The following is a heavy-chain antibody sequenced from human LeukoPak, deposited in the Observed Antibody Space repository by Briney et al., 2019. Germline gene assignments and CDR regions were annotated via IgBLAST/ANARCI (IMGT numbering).Heavy chain of an antibody. V-gene: IGHV5-51*01. CDR1: GYSFTSYW. Sequence: RGESLKISCKGSGYSFTSYWIGWVRQMPGKGLEWMGIIYPGDSDTRYSPSFQGQVTPSADKSISTPYLQWSSLKASDAAMYYCARTAGQWLPADWGQGTLVTVSS. D-gene: IGHD6-19*01. J-gene: IGHJ4*02. CDR2: IYPGDSDT. CDR3: ARTAGQWLPAD.